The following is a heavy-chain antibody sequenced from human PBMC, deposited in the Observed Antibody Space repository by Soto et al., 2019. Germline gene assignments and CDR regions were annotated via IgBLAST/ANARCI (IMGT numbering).Heavy chain of an antibody. CDR2: IIPIFGTA. D-gene: IGHD1-1*01. CDR1: GGTFSSYA. V-gene: IGHV1-69*13. J-gene: IGHJ4*02. CDR3: AVDRDVEMGTIYLYY. Sequence: SVKVSCKASGGTFSSYAISWVRQAPGQGLEWMGGIIPIFGTANYAQKFQGRVTITADESTSTAYMELSSLSSEDTAVYYCAVDRDVEMGTIYLYYWGQGTLVTVSS.